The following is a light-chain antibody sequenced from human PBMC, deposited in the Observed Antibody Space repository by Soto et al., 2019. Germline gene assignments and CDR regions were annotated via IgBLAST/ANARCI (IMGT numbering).Light chain of an antibody. V-gene: IGKV1-9*01. CDR3: QQHNSYPLT. CDR2: VTS. Sequence: QSPSSLSASVGDRVTITCRASQGLSSYLAWYQQKPGKAPELLIYVTSTLQSGVPSRFSGSGSGTDFTLTISSLQPEDFATYYCQQHNSYPLTFGGGTKVDIK. CDR1: QGLSSY. J-gene: IGKJ4*01.